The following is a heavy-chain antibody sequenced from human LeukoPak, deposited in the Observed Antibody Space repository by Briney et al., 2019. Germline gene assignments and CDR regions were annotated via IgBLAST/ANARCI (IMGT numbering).Heavy chain of an antibody. CDR3: ARHSVWFGELLYYYYYMDV. Sequence: GESLKISCKGSGYSFTSYWIGWVRPMPGKGLEWMGIICPGDSDTRYSPSFQGQVTISADKSISTAYLQWSSLKASDTAMYYCARHSVWFGELLYYYYYMDVWGKGTTVTVSS. D-gene: IGHD3-10*01. J-gene: IGHJ6*03. CDR2: ICPGDSDT. V-gene: IGHV5-51*01. CDR1: GYSFTSYW.